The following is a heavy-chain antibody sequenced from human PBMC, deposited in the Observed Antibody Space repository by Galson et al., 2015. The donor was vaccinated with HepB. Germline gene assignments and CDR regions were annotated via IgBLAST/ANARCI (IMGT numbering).Heavy chain of an antibody. CDR1: GVTVSSND. CDR3: ARAGGIVATGYWYFDL. CDR2: IYTAGST. J-gene: IGHJ2*01. D-gene: IGHD5-12*01. V-gene: IGHV3-53*01. Sequence: SLRLSCAASGVTVSSNDMSWGRQAPGKGLEWVSSIYTAGSTNYAGSVRGRFTISRDNSKNTLYLQMNTLRAEDTAVYYCARAGGIVATGYWYFDLWGRGTLVTVSS.